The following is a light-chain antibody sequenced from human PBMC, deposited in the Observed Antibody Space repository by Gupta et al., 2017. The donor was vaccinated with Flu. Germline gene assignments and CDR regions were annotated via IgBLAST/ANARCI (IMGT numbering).Light chain of an antibody. CDR2: GAT. CDR1: QSVSSSY. V-gene: IGKV3-20*01. J-gene: IGKJ5*01. CDR3: QQYGTSPQIT. Sequence: EIVLTQSPGTLSLSPGERATLSCRASQSVSSSYLAWYQQKPGQAPRLLIYGATSRATGIPDRFSGSGSGTDFTLTMSRLESEDFAVYYCQQYGTSPQITFGPGTRLEIK.